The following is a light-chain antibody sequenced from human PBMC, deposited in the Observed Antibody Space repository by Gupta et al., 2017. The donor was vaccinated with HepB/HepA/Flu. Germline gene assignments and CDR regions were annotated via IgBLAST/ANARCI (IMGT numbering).Light chain of an antibody. Sequence: SYVLTQPPSLSVAPGKTATITCGGNNLGRKSVHWYQQKPGQAPVLVVYDDSDRPSGIPELFSGSNSGNTATLTISGVEAGDDADYYCQVGDSSSDYVFGTGTKVTVL. CDR3: QVGDSSSDYV. V-gene: IGLV3-21*03. CDR1: NLGRKS. CDR2: DDS. J-gene: IGLJ1*01.